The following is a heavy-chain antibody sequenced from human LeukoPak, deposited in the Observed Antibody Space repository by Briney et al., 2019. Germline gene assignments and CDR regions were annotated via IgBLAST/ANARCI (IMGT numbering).Heavy chain of an antibody. CDR1: GYTFTYRY. Sequence: GASVKVSCKASGYTFTYRYLHWVRQAPGQALEWMGWITPFNGNTNYAQKFQDRVTITRDRSMSTAYMELSSLRSEDTAMYYCAGTTYYYDSSGYQDAFDIWGQGTMVTVSS. CDR3: AGTTYYYDSSGYQDAFDI. V-gene: IGHV1-45*02. J-gene: IGHJ3*02. CDR2: ITPFNGNT. D-gene: IGHD3-22*01.